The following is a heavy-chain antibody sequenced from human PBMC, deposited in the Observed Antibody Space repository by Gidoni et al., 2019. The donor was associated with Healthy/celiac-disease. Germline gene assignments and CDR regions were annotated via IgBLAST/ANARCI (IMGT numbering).Heavy chain of an antibody. J-gene: IGHJ6*02. CDR1: GFTFSGSA. CDR2: IRSKANSYAT. V-gene: IGHV3-73*01. D-gene: IGHD4-4*01. CDR3: TRGTVRYYYGMDV. Sequence: EVQLVESGGGLVQPGGSLKLSCAASGFTFSGSAMHGVRQASGKGLEWVGRIRSKANSYATAYAASVKGRFTISRDDSKNTAYLQMNSLKTEDTAVYYCTRGTVRYYYGMDVWGQGTTVTVSS.